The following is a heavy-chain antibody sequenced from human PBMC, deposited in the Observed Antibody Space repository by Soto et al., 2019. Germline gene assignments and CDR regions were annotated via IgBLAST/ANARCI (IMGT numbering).Heavy chain of an antibody. V-gene: IGHV3-23*01. Sequence: EVQLLESGGGLVQPGGSLRLSCAASGFTFSSDAMSWVRQAPGKGLEWVSAISGSGGSTYYAGSVKGRFTISRDNSKNQLYLQMNSQRAEDPAVYYCAKEQISDHWGQGTLVTVSS. CDR2: ISGSGGST. CDR3: AKEQISDH. J-gene: IGHJ4*02. CDR1: GFTFSSDA.